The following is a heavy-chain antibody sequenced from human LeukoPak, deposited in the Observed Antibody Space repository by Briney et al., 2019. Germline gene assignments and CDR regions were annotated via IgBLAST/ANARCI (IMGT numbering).Heavy chain of an antibody. V-gene: IGHV4-31*03. J-gene: IGHJ3*02. Sequence: SETLSLTCTVSGGSISSGGYYWSWIRQHPGKGLEWIGYIYYSGSTYYNPSLKSRVTISVDTSKNQFSLKLSSVTAADTAVYYCARDSPPSEDDYGDNGVVRENYAFNIWGQGTMVTVSS. D-gene: IGHD4-17*01. CDR1: GGSISSGGYY. CDR3: ARDSPPSEDDYGDNGVVRENYAFNI. CDR2: IYYSGST.